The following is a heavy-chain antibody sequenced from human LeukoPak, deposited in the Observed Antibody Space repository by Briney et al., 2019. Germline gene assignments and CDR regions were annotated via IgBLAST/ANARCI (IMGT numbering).Heavy chain of an antibody. Sequence: GGSLRLSCAASGFTFDDYAMHWVRHAPGKGLEWVSGINWNGGRTGYADSMKGRFIISRDNAKNSLYLQVNSLRAEDTALYYCARNFGGGDSSGPYYWGQGTLVTVSS. J-gene: IGHJ4*02. D-gene: IGHD3-22*01. CDR3: ARNFGGGDSSGPYY. CDR2: INWNGGRT. V-gene: IGHV3-20*04. CDR1: GFTFDDYA.